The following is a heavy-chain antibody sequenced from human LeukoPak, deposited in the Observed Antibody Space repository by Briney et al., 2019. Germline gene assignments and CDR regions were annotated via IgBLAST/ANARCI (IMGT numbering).Heavy chain of an antibody. D-gene: IGHD3-10*01. V-gene: IGHV3-7*01. CDR3: ARRRGFGYMDV. CDR2: IKQDGGET. CDR1: GFTFSSYW. J-gene: IGHJ6*03. Sequence: GGSLRLSCAASGFTFSSYWMTWVRQAPGKGLAWVANIKQDGGETYYVDSVKGRFTISRDNGKNSLYLQMNSLRAEDTAEYYCARRRGFGYMDVWGKGTTVTVSS.